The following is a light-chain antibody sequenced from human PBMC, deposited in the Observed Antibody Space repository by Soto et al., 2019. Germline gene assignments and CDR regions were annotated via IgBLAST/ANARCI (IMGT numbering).Light chain of an antibody. CDR2: DAS. CDR1: QSISGW. Sequence: DIQMTQSPSSLSASVGDSVTITCRASQSISGWLAWYQQKPGEAPKVLIYDASSLESGVPSRVSGSGSGTEFTLTMGSLQPDDFATYHYHHSDSYPWAFGQGTKVEIK. V-gene: IGKV1-5*01. J-gene: IGKJ1*01. CDR3: HHSDSYPWA.